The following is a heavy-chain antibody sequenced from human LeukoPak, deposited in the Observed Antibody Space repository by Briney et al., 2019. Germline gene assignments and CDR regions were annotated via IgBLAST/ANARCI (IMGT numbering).Heavy chain of an antibody. CDR1: GFTFSSYG. CDR2: IWYDGSNK. V-gene: IGHV3-33*01. J-gene: IGHJ4*02. CDR3: ARGAYYYED. Sequence: PGGSLRLSCAASGFTFSSYGMHWVRQAPGKGREGVAVIWYDGSNKYYADSVKGRFTISRDNSKNTLYLQMNSLRAEDTAVYYCARGAYYYEDWGQGTLVTVSS.